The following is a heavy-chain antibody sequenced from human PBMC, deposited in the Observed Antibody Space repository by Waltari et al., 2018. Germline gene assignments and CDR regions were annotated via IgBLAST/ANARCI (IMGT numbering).Heavy chain of an antibody. V-gene: IGHV3-53*01. CDR2: IYSGGDT. CDR1: GFTVSNKY. J-gene: IGHJ4*02. Sequence: EVQLVESGGGLIQPGGSLTLSCSASGFTVSNKYMSWARQAPGKGLEWVSVIYSGGDTYYADSVKGRFSISRDNSMNTLYLQMNSLRAEDTAVYYCARDVSFRGHTIDWGQGTLVTVSS. D-gene: IGHD3-10*01. CDR3: ARDVSFRGHTID.